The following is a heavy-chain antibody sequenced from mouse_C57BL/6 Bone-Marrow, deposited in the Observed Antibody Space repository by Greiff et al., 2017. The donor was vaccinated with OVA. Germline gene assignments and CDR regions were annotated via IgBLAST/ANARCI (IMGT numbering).Heavy chain of an antibody. CDR2: IRLKSDNYAT. Sequence: EVQRVESGGGLVQPGGSMKLSCVASGFTFSNYWMNWVRQSPEKGLEWVAQIRLKSDNYATHYAESVKGRFTISRDYSKSSGYLQMNNLRAEDTGIYYCTRGFDYWGQGTTLTVSS. CDR1: GFTFSNYW. V-gene: IGHV6-3*01. CDR3: TRGFDY. J-gene: IGHJ2*01.